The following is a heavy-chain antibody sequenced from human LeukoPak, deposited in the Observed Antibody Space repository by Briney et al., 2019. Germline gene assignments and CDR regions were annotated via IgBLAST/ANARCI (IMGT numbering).Heavy chain of an antibody. D-gene: IGHD3-10*01. CDR1: GYTFTSYY. CDR2: MNTSGGST. V-gene: IGHV1-46*03. CDR3: ARARDYYGSGSYSNYFDY. Sequence: GASVTVSCTASGYTFTSYYMHWVRQAPGQGLELVGIMNTSGGSTSYEQKFQGRVTMTRDTSTSTVYMELSSLRSEDTAVYYCARARDYYGSGSYSNYFDYWGQGTLVTVSS. J-gene: IGHJ4*02.